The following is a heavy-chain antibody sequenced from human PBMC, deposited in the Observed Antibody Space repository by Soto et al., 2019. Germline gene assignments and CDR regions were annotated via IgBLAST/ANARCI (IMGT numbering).Heavy chain of an antibody. CDR3: APVRGDRQDFYAFYI. D-gene: IGHD2-21*01. V-gene: IGHV3-30-3*01. J-gene: IGHJ3*02. CDR2: ISYDGSNK. CDR1: GFSFSNYA. Sequence: QVQLVESGGGVVQPGRSLRLSCAASGFSFSNYAMHWVRQAPGKGLEWVAVISYDGSNKYYADSVKGRFTISRDNSKNTQYLQKNNLRTEDTAVDYGAPVRGDRQDFYAFYIRGQGTMVTVSS.